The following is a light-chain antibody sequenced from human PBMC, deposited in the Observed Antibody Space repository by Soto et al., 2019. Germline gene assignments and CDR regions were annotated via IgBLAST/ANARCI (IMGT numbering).Light chain of an antibody. CDR2: QDI. CDR1: SSDVGRYSL. CDR3: CSYAGGTSVV. Sequence: QSVLTQPASVSGSLGQSITISCTGTSSDVGRYSLVSWYQQYPGKAPRLMIYQDIERPSGVSNRFSASKSGNTASLTISGLQTEDEANYYCCSYAGGTSVVFGGGTKVTVL. J-gene: IGLJ2*01. V-gene: IGLV2-23*01.